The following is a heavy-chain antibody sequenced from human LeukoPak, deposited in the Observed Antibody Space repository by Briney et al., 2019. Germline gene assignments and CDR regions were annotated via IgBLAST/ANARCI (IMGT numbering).Heavy chain of an antibody. J-gene: IGHJ5*02. Sequence: SETLSLTCAVYSGSFSGYYWNWIRQPPGKGLEWIGEINHSGSTNYNPSLKSRVTISVDTSKNQFSLKLSSVTAADTAVYYCARGSYDSSGYYRTPNWFDPWGQGTLVTVSS. V-gene: IGHV4-34*01. CDR2: INHSGST. CDR1: SGSFSGYY. D-gene: IGHD3-22*01. CDR3: ARGSYDSSGYYRTPNWFDP.